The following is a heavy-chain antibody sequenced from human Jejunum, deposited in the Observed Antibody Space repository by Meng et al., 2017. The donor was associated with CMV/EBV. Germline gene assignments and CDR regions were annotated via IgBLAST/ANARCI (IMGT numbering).Heavy chain of an antibody. CDR3: ARDLKGSGDSYRGGVFDY. Sequence: TKFGIRWVRQAPGQGLEWMGWISAYNGDTKYAQNLQGRVTITTDTSTNTANMELRSLRSDDTAVYYCARDLKGSGDSYRGGVFDYWGQGTLVTVSS. V-gene: IGHV1-18*01. D-gene: IGHD3-16*01. CDR1: TKFG. CDR2: ISAYNGDT. J-gene: IGHJ4*02.